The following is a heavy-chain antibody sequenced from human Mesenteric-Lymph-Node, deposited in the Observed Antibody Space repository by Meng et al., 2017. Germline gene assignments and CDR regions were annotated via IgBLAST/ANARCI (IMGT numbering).Heavy chain of an antibody. D-gene: IGHD2-15*01. V-gene: IGHV4-61*02. Sequence: SETLSLTCTVSGGSISSGSYYWSWIRQPAGKGLEWIGRIYTSGSTNYNPSLKSRVTISVDTSKNQFSLKLSSVTAADTAVYYCARERGRGIVVVVAATDWFDPWGQGTLVTVSS. CDR1: GGSISSGSYY. J-gene: IGHJ5*02. CDR3: ARERGRGIVVVVAATDWFDP. CDR2: IYTSGST.